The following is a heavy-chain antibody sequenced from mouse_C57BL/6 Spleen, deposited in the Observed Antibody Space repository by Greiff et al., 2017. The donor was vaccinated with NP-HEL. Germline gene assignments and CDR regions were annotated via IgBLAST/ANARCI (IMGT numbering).Heavy chain of an antibody. Sequence: VQLQQSGAELVKPGASVKISCKASGYAFSSYWMNWVKQRPGKGLEWIGQIYPGDGDTNYNGKFKGKATLTADKSSSTAYMQLSSLTSEDSAVYFCAREDYYGSSYDAWFAYWGKGTLVTVSA. CDR1: GYAFSSYW. J-gene: IGHJ3*01. D-gene: IGHD1-1*01. CDR3: AREDYYGSSYDAWFAY. V-gene: IGHV1-80*01. CDR2: IYPGDGDT.